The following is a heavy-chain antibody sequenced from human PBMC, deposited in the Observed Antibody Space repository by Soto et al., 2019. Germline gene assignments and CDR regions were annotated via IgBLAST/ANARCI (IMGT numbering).Heavy chain of an antibody. J-gene: IGHJ4*02. Sequence: EVQLLESGGGLAQPGGSLRLSCAASAFTFSSYAMSWVRQAPGKRLEWVSAVSGSGDSTYYADSVKGRFTISTDNSKNTLYLQMNSLRAEDTAVYYCAKGRASDCPGCTQDYWGQGTLVTVSS. D-gene: IGHD2-21*02. CDR1: AFTFSSYA. V-gene: IGHV3-23*01. CDR3: AKGRASDCPGCTQDY. CDR2: VSGSGDST.